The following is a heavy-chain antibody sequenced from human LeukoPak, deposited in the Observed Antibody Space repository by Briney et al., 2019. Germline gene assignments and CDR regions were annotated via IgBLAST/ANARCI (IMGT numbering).Heavy chain of an antibody. CDR3: ARDQGYSNYH. CDR2: IYTSGST. CDR1: GGSISSGSYY. Sequence: PSETLSLTCTVSGGSISSGSYYWRWIRQPAGKVLEWIGRIYTSGSTHYNPSLKSRVTISVDTSKNQFSLKLSSVTAADTAVYYCARDQGYSNYHWGQETLVTVSS. V-gene: IGHV4-61*02. J-gene: IGHJ5*02. D-gene: IGHD4-11*01.